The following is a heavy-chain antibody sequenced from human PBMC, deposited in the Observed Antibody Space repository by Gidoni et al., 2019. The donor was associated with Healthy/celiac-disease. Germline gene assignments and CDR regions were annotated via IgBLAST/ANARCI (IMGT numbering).Heavy chain of an antibody. V-gene: IGHV3-23*01. CDR1: GLPFSSYA. Sequence: EVQLLESGGGLLQAGGSLRLTCAASGLPFSSYAMSWVRQAPGQGLEWVSAISGSGGRTYYADSVKGRFTISRVNSKNTLYLQMTSLRAEDTAVYYCAKDVGRLDTAMAYWGQGTLVTVSS. CDR3: AKDVGRLDTAMAY. J-gene: IGHJ4*02. CDR2: ISGSGGRT. D-gene: IGHD5-18*01.